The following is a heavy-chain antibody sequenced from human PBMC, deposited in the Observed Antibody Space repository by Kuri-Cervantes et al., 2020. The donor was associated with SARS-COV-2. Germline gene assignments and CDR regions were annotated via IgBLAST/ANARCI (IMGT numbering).Heavy chain of an antibody. Sequence: SETLSLTCTVSGGSISSSSYYWGWIRQPPGKGLEWIGSIYYSGSTYYSPSLKSRVTISVDTSKNQFSLKLSSVTAADTAVYYCARSGKGNYYYYYMDVWGKGTTVTVSS. D-gene: IGHD3-10*01. CDR2: IYYSGST. J-gene: IGHJ6*03. CDR1: GGSISSSSYY. V-gene: IGHV4-39*01. CDR3: ARSGKGNYYYYYMDV.